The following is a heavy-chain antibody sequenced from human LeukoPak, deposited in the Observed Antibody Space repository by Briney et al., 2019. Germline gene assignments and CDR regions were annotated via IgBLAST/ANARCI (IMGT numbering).Heavy chain of an antibody. V-gene: IGHV3-66*02. D-gene: IGHD5-12*01. CDR3: AKGDLSGYDCLSD. J-gene: IGHJ4*02. CDR1: GFTVSSKY. Sequence: GGSLRLSCAASGFTVSSKYMSWDRQAPGKGLEWVSIIYSDGGTYYADSVKGRFTISRDNSKNTLYLQMNSPRAEDTAVYYCAKGDLSGYDCLSDWGQGTLVTVSS. CDR2: IYSDGGT.